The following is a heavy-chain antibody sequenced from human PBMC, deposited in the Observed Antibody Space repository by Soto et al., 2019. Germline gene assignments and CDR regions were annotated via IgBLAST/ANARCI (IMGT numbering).Heavy chain of an antibody. CDR3: ARDVITYYYDSSGYSYFDY. Sequence: GVSLRLSCTASDCIVSSNYRSWVSQATGKGLEWVSSISSSSSYIYYADSVKGRFTISRDNAKNSLYLQMNSLRAEDTAVYYCARDVITYYYDSSGYSYFDYWGQGTLVTVSS. D-gene: IGHD3-22*01. J-gene: IGHJ4*02. CDR1: DCIVSSNY. V-gene: IGHV3-21*01. CDR2: ISSSSSYI.